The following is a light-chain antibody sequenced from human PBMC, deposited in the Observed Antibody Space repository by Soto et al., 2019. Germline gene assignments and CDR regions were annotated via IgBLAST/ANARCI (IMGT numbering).Light chain of an antibody. CDR3: QQYNTYQGT. CDR2: DAS. V-gene: IGKV1-5*01. CDR1: QNIAKW. Sequence: DIQMTHPPCTRSTPAGHRGSITCLASQNIAKWLAWYQQKPQTDPKLLIFDASTLESGVPSRFSGSGSRTEFTLTISSLQPDDFATYYCQQYNTYQGTVGQGTQVDLK. J-gene: IGKJ1*01.